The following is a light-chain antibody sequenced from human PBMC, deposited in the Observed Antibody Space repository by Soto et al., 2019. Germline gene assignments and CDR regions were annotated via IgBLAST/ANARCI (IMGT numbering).Light chain of an antibody. CDR3: CSYAGNYTVV. Sequence: QSALTQSRSVSGSPGQSVTISCTGTSSDVGGYNYVSWYQHHPGKAPKVMIYDVSKRPSGVPDRFSGSKSGNTASLTISGLQTEDEADYYCCSYAGNYTVVFGGGTQLTV. CDR1: SSDVGGYNY. V-gene: IGLV2-11*01. J-gene: IGLJ2*01. CDR2: DVS.